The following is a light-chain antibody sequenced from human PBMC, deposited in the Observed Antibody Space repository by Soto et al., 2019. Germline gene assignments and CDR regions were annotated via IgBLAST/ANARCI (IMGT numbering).Light chain of an antibody. CDR3: QQRSNWPPTWT. CDR1: QSVSSSY. CDR2: GAS. J-gene: IGKJ1*01. V-gene: IGKV3D-20*02. Sequence: EIVLTQSPGTLSLSPVERATLSCRASQSVSSSYLAWYQQKPGQAPRLLIYGASSRATGIPDRFSGSGSGTDFTLTISRLEPEDFAVYYCQQRSNWPPTWTFGQGTKVDI.